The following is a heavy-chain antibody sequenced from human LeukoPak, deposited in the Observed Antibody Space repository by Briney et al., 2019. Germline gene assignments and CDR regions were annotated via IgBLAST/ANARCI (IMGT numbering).Heavy chain of an antibody. Sequence: GGSLRLSCVASGFTFSDYSMNWVRQAPGKGLEWVSSISSGSTYIYYADPVKGRFTISRDNVKNSLSLQMNSLRAEDTAVYYCARHVDTAPPDSWGQGTLVTVSS. CDR3: ARHVDTAPPDS. CDR2: ISSGSTYI. V-gene: IGHV3-21*01. CDR1: GFTFSDYS. D-gene: IGHD5-18*01. J-gene: IGHJ4*02.